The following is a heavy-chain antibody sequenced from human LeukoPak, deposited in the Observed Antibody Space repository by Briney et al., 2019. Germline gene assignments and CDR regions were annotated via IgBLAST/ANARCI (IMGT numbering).Heavy chain of an antibody. Sequence: SETLSLTCAVYGGSFSGYYWSWIRQPPGKGLGWIGEINHSGSTNYNPSLKSRVAISVDTSKNQFSLKLSSVTAADTAVYYCARGRNYYYYMDVWGKGTTVTVSS. CDR2: INHSGST. CDR3: ARGRNYYYYMDV. J-gene: IGHJ6*03. CDR1: GGSFSGYY. V-gene: IGHV4-34*01.